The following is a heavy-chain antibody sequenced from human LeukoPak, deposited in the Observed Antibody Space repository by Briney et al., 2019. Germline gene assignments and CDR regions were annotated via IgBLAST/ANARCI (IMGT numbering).Heavy chain of an antibody. CDR3: ARGLGYDLLTRWFDP. V-gene: IGHV1-2*02. D-gene: IGHD3/OR15-3a*01. J-gene: IGHJ5*02. CDR2: INPNSGGT. CDR1: GYTFTGYY. Sequence: GASGKVSCKASGYTFTGYYMHWVRQAPGQGLEWMGWINPNSGGTNYAQKFQGRVTMTRDTSISTAYMELSRLRSDDTAVYYCARGLGYDLLTRWFDPWGQGTLVTVSS.